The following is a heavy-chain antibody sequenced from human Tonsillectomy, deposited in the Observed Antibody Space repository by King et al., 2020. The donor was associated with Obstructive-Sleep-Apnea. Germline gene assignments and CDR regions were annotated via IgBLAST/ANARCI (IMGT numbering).Heavy chain of an antibody. CDR2: ISSNGGST. V-gene: IGHV3-64*01. Sequence: DVQLVESGGGLVQPGGSLRLSCAASGFTFSSYAMHWVRQAPGKGLEYVSAISSNGGSTYYANSVKGRFTISRDNSKNTLYLQMGSLRAEDMAVYYCASSNYYDSSGYWTFDYWGQGTLVTVSS. J-gene: IGHJ4*02. D-gene: IGHD3-22*01. CDR1: GFTFSSYA. CDR3: ASSNYYDSSGYWTFDY.